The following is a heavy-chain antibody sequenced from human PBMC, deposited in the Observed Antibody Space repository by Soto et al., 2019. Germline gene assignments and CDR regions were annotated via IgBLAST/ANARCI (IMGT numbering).Heavy chain of an antibody. CDR1: GYTLTELS. J-gene: IGHJ4*02. V-gene: IGHV1-24*01. D-gene: IGHD6-19*01. Sequence: ASVKVSCKVSGYTLTELSMHWVRQAPGKGLEWMGGFDPEDGETIYAQKFQGRVTMTEDTSTDTAYMELSSLRSEDTAVYYCATAYSSGWPKSDDYWGQGTLVTVSS. CDR3: ATAYSSGWPKSDDY. CDR2: FDPEDGET.